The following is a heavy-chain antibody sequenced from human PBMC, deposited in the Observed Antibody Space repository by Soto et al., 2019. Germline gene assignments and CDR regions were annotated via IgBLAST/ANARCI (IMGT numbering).Heavy chain of an antibody. V-gene: IGHV3-11*06. CDR1: GFTFSDYY. D-gene: IGHD3-22*01. Sequence: GSLRLSCAASGFTFSDYYMSWIRQAPGKGLEWVSYISSSSSYTNYADSVKGRFTISRDNAKNSLYLQMNSLRAEDTAVYYCARVPHDSSGYYDYWGQGTLVTVSS. CDR3: ARVPHDSSGYYDY. J-gene: IGHJ4*02. CDR2: ISSSSSYT.